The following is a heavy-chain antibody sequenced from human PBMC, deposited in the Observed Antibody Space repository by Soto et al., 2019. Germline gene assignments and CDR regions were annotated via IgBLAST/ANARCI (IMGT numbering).Heavy chain of an antibody. Sequence: GGSLRLSCAASGFTFSSYGMHWVRQAPGKGLEWVAVISYDGSNKYYADSVKGRFTISRDNSKNTLYLQMNSLRAEDTAVYYCAKNDLVVVTAHCLFDYWGQGTLVTVSS. CDR2: ISYDGSNK. D-gene: IGHD2-21*02. V-gene: IGHV3-30*18. J-gene: IGHJ4*02. CDR3: AKNDLVVVTAHCLFDY. CDR1: GFTFSSYG.